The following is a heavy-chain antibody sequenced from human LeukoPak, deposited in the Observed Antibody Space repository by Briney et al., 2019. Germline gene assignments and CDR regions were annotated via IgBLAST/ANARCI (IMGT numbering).Heavy chain of an antibody. CDR2: INPYSGGT. CDR3: ARGGQQLVRWREEQLDY. CDR1: GYTFTGYY. Sequence: VKVSCKASGYTFTGYYMHWVRQAPGQGLEWMGWINPYSGGTNYAQKFQGRVTMTRDTSISIAYMELSSLRSDDTAVFYCARGGQQLVRWREEQLDYWGQGTLVTVSS. D-gene: IGHD6-13*01. J-gene: IGHJ4*02. V-gene: IGHV1-2*02.